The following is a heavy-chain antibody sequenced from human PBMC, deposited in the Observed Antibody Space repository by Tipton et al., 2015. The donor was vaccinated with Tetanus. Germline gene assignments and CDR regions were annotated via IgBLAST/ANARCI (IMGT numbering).Heavy chain of an antibody. V-gene: IGHV3-33*01. CDR1: GFIFSSYG. Sequence: SGFIFSSYGIHWVRQAPGKGLEWVAVSWYDGTDKYYADSVKGRFTISRDNSKNPLYLQMNSLRAEDTAVYYCAREADCSGGSCFSGDFANWGQGTQVTVSS. J-gene: IGHJ4*02. D-gene: IGHD2-15*01. CDR3: AREADCSGGSCFSGDFAN. CDR2: SWYDGTDK.